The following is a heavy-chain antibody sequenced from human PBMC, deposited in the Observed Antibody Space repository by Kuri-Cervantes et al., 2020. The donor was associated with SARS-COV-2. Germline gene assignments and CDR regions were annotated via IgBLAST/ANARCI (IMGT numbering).Heavy chain of an antibody. CDR2: INPSGGST. CDR3: ARDRGGYVVGATMHFDY. CDR1: GYTFTSYA. D-gene: IGHD1-26*01. V-gene: IGHV1-46*01. Sequence: ASVKVSCKASGYTFTSYAMHWVRQAPGQGLEWMGIINPSGGSTSYAQKFQGRVTMTRDTSTSTVYMELSSLRSEDTAVYYCARDRGGYVVGATMHFDYWGQGTLVTVSS. J-gene: IGHJ4*02.